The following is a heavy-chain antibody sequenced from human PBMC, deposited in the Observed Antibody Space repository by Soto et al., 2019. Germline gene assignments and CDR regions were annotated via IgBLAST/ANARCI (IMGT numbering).Heavy chain of an antibody. D-gene: IGHD2-15*01. CDR3: AKTRPRWWFDP. CDR1: GGSISSGGYY. Sequence: QVQLQESGPGLVKPSQTLSLTCTVSGGSISSGGYYWSWIRQHPGKGLEWIGYIYYSGSTYYNPSLKSRVTIAVDTAKNQFSLKLSSVTAADTAVYFCAKTRPRWWFDPWGQGTLVTVSS. J-gene: IGHJ5*02. CDR2: IYYSGST. V-gene: IGHV4-31*03.